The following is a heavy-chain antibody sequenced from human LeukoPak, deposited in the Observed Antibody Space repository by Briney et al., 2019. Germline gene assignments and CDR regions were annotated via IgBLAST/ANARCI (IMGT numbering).Heavy chain of an antibody. V-gene: IGHV3-15*01. CDR1: GFTFSNAW. CDR2: IKSKTDGGTR. Sequence: GGSLRLSCAASGFTFSNAWMSWVRQAPGKGLEWVGRIKSKTDGGTRDYAAPVKGRFTISRDDSKNTLYLQMNSLKTEDTAVYYCTIGPRYCSSTSRSCSRRSDAFDIWGQGTMVTVSS. J-gene: IGHJ3*02. CDR3: TIGPRYCSSTSRSCSRRSDAFDI. D-gene: IGHD2-2*01.